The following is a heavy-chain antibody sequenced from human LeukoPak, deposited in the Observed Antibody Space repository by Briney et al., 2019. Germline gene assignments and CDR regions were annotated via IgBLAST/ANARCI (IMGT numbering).Heavy chain of an antibody. J-gene: IGHJ5*02. D-gene: IGHD1-26*01. Sequence: SETLSLTCAVYGGSFSGYYWSWIRQPPGKGLEWIGEINHSGSTNYNPSLKSRVTISVDTSKNQFSLKLSSVTAADTAVYYCARRSPRRGRGFDPWGQGTLVTVSS. CDR2: INHSGST. V-gene: IGHV4-34*01. CDR3: ARRSPRRGRGFDP. CDR1: GGSFSGYY.